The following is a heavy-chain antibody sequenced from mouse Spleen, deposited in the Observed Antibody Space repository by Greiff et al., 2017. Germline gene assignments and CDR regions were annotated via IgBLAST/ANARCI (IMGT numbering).Heavy chain of an antibody. V-gene: IGHV1-47*01. Sequence: QVQLKESGPELVKPGASVKISCKASGYSFTDYNMNWVKQSNGKSLEWIGNFHPYNDDTKYNEKFKGKATLTVEKSSSTVYLELSRLTSDDSAVYYCARKGDYGYGWFAYWGQGTPVTVSA. J-gene: IGHJ3*01. CDR3: ARKGDYGYGWFAY. D-gene: IGHD2-2*01. CDR2: FHPYNDDT. CDR1: GYSFTDYN.